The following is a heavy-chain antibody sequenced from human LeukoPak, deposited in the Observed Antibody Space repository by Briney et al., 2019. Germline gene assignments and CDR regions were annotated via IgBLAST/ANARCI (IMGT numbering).Heavy chain of an antibody. CDR1: EFTFSDYY. CDR2: ISGSSSHT. D-gene: IGHD6-13*01. V-gene: IGHV3-11*05. J-gene: IGHJ4*02. Sequence: KPGGSLRLSCAASEFTFSDYYMNWIRQAARRGLEWLSYISGSSSHTNYADSVKGRFTISRDNAKNSLYLQMNSLRAEDSAVYYCARGGGYYFDYWGQGTLVTVFS. CDR3: ARGGGYYFDY.